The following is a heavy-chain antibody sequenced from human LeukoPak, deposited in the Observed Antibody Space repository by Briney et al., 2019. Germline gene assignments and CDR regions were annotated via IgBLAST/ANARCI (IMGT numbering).Heavy chain of an antibody. V-gene: IGHV1-8*01. CDR2: MNPNSGNT. CDR1: GYTFTSYD. D-gene: IGHD1-26*01. J-gene: IGHJ5*02. Sequence: ASVKVSCTASGYTFTSYDINWVRQAPGQGLEWMGWMNPNSGNTGYAQKFKGRVTMTRNTSISTAYMELSSLRSEDTAVYYCALARAGDNWCDPWGQGALVTVSS. CDR3: ALARAGDNWCDP.